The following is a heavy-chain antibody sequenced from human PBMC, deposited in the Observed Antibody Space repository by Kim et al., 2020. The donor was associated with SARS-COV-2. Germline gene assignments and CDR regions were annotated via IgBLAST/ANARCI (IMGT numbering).Heavy chain of an antibody. D-gene: IGHD1-26*01. CDR3: AKDPPCGSGEWELQGGFDY. V-gene: IGHV3-23*01. CDR1: GFTFSSYA. CDR2: ISGSGGST. Sequence: GGSLRLSCAASGFTFSSYAMSWVRQAPGKGLEWVSAISGSGGSTYYADSVKGRFTISRDNSKNTLYLQMNSLRAEDTAVYYCAKDPPCGSGEWELQGGFDYWGQGTLVTVSS. J-gene: IGHJ4*02.